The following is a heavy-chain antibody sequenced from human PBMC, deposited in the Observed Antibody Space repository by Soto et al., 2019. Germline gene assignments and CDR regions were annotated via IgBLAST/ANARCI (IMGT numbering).Heavy chain of an antibody. CDR2: IYPGASDT. V-gene: IGHV5-51*01. J-gene: IGHJ3*02. CDR1: GYSFTSYW. CDR3: PSLGYYDSSAHFRAFDI. D-gene: IGHD3-22*01. Sequence: GESLKISCKGSGYSFTSYWIGWVRQIPWKGLEWMGIIYPGASDTRYSPSFQGQVTISADKSINTAYLQWSSLKASDTPMYYCPSLGYYDSSAHFRAFDIWCHGTMVTVSS.